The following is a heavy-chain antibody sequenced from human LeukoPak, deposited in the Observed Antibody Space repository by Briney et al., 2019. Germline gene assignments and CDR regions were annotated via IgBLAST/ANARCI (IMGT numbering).Heavy chain of an antibody. V-gene: IGHV4-4*07. CDR1: GGSISSYY. CDR3: ATPHDSSGYYPDAFDI. D-gene: IGHD3-22*01. J-gene: IGHJ3*02. Sequence: SETLSLTCTVSGGSISSYYWSWIRQPAGKGLEWIGLMYTSGSTNYNPSLRSRVTMSVDTSRNQFFLKLSSVTAADTAVYYCATPHDSSGYYPDAFDIWGQGTMVTVSS. CDR2: MYTSGST.